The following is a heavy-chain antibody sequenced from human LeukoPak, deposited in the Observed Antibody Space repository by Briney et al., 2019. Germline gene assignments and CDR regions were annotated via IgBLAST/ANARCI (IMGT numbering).Heavy chain of an antibody. J-gene: IGHJ4*02. CDR2: INWNGGST. D-gene: IGHD1-26*01. CDR1: GFTFDDYG. CDR3: ASGGIYYGAAFDF. Sequence: GGSLRLSCAASGFTFDDYGMSWDRQAPGKGQEWVSGINWNGGSTGYADSVKGRFTISRDNAKNSLYLQMNSLRAEDTALYYCASGGIYYGAAFDFWGQGTLVTVSS. V-gene: IGHV3-20*04.